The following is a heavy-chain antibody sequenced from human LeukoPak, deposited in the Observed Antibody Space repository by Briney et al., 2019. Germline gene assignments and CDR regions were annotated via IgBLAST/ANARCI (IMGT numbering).Heavy chain of an antibody. J-gene: IGHJ4*02. CDR3: ARFCGGDCYESIDY. D-gene: IGHD2-21*02. CDR2: IYYSGST. CDR1: GGSIRSYY. V-gene: IGHV4-59*12. Sequence: SETLSLTCTVSGGSIRSYYWTWIRQPPGKGLEWIGYIYYSGSTNYKPSLKSRVTISVDTSKNQFSLKLSSVTAADTAVYYCARFCGGDCYESIDYWGQGTLVTVSS.